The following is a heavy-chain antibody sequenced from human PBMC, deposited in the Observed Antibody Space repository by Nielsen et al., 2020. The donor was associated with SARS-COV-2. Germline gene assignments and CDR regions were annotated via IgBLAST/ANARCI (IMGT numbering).Heavy chain of an antibody. J-gene: IGHJ5*02. CDR3: AKDRNIVVVGGNWFDP. V-gene: IGHV3-23*01. Sequence: GESLKISCAASGFTFSSYAMSWVRQAPGKGLEWVSAISGSGGSTYYADSVKGRFTISRDNSKNTLYLQMNSLRAEDTAVYYCAKDRNIVVVGGNWFDPWGQGTLVTVSS. D-gene: IGHD2-15*01. CDR1: GFTFSSYA. CDR2: ISGSGGST.